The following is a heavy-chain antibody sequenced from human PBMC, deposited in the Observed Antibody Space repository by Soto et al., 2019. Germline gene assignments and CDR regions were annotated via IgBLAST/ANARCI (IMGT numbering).Heavy chain of an antibody. V-gene: IGHV1-69*01. CDR3: ASRSGAGGFD. J-gene: IGHJ4*02. D-gene: IGHD2-15*01. CDR1: GGTFSNYA. CDR2: IIPIFGTP. Sequence: QVQLVQSGAEVKKPGSSVKVSCKASGGTFSNYAVSWVRQAPGQGLEWMGGIIPIFGTPNYAQKLQGRITIAADESTSTAYMELSSLSSEDTAIHYCASRSGAGGFDWGQGTLVTGSS.